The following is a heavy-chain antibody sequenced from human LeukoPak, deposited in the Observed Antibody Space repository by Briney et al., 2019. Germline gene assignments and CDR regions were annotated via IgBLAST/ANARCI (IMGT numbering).Heavy chain of an antibody. Sequence: SVKVSCKASGFTFTSSAMQWVRQARGQRLEWIGWIAVGRGNTDYAQKFQERVTITRDMSTSTVYMEVSSLRYEDTAVYYCATDQSGGYFNDAFDIWGQGTMVTVSS. CDR3: ATDQSGGYFNDAFDI. D-gene: IGHD2-15*01. V-gene: IGHV1-58*02. CDR1: GFTFTSSA. CDR2: IAVGRGNT. J-gene: IGHJ3*02.